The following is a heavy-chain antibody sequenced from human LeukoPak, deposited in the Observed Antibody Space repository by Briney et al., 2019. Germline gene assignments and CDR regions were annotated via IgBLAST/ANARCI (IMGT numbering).Heavy chain of an antibody. Sequence: SETLSLTCTVSGGSISSYYWSWIRQPPGKGLEWIGYIYYSGSTNYNPSLKSRVTISVDTSKNQFSLKLSSVTAADTAVYYCARDQWFATDYYYGMDVWGQGTTVTVSS. CDR1: GGSISSYY. CDR2: IYYSGST. V-gene: IGHV4-59*01. CDR3: ARDQWFATDYYYGMDV. J-gene: IGHJ6*02. D-gene: IGHD3-10*01.